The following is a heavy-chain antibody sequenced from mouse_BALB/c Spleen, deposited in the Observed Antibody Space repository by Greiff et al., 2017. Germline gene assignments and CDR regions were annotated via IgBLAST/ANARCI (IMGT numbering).Heavy chain of an antibody. CDR3: ARGPDGYSREGYAMDY. J-gene: IGHJ4*01. D-gene: IGHD2-3*01. CDR2: ISSGGST. Sequence: EVQVVESGGGLVKPGGSLKLSCAASGFTFSSYAMSWVRQTPEKRLEWVASISSGGSTYYPDSVKGRFTISRDNARNILYLQMSSLRSEDTAMYYCARGPDGYSREGYAMDYWGQGTSVTVSS. CDR1: GFTFSSYA. V-gene: IGHV5-6-5*01.